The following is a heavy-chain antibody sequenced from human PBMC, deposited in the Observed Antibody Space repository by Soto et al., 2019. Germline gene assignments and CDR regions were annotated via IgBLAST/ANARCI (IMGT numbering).Heavy chain of an antibody. CDR1: GRSISSGGYY. J-gene: IGHJ6*02. CDR3: AGGRAAYSKTMDV. CDR2: IYYSGST. V-gene: IGHV4-31*03. D-gene: IGHD3-16*01. Sequence: QVQLQESGPGLVKPSQTLSLTCTVSGRSISSGGYYWSWIRQHPGKALEWIGYIYYSGSTYYNPSLKSRVTISGDSSKTQSSVMLSSVTAADKAVYYCAGGRAAYSKTMDVWGQGTTVIVS.